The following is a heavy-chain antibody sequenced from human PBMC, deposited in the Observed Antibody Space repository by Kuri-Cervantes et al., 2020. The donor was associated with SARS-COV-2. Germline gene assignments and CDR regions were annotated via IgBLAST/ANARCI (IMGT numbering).Heavy chain of an antibody. V-gene: IGHV3-48*03. J-gene: IGHJ4*02. Sequence: GGSLRLSCAVSGFTVSSYGMNWVRQAPGKGPGWVSHISSSGNTIYYADSVKGRFTISRDNAKNSLYLQMNSLRAEDTAVYCCRAWLGHFDSWGQGTLVTVSS. CDR1: GFTVSSYG. D-gene: IGHD6-19*01. CDR3: RAWLGHFDS. CDR2: ISSSGNTI.